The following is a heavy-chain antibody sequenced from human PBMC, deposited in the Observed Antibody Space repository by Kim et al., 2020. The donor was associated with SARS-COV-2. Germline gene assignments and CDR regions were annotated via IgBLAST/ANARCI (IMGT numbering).Heavy chain of an antibody. CDR3: AKTRPYKVSWGYFDY. CDR1: GFTFSSYG. V-gene: IGHV3-30*18. CDR2: ISYDGSNK. D-gene: IGHD2-15*01. Sequence: GGSLRLSCAASGFTFSSYGMHWVRQAPGKGLEWVAVISYDGSNKYYADSVKGRFTISRDNSKNTLYLQMNSLRAEDTAVYYCAKTRPYKVSWGYFDYWGQGTLVTVSS. J-gene: IGHJ4*02.